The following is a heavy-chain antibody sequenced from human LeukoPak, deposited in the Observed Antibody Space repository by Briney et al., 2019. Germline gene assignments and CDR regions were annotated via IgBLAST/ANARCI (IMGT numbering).Heavy chain of an antibody. CDR1: GASISNYY. V-gene: IGHV4-4*07. CDR2: IYSSGNT. J-gene: IGHJ4*02. CDR3: ARARGGGGSYGHFDY. Sequence: SETLSLTCTVSGASISNYYWTWIRQPAGEGLEWIGRIYSSGNTNYNPSLKSRVTMSLDTSTNQFSLRLSSVTAADTAVYYCARARGGGGSYGHFDYWGQGTLVTVSS. D-gene: IGHD2-21*02.